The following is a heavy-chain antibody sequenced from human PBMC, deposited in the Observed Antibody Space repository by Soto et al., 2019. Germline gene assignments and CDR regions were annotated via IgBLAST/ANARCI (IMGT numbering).Heavy chain of an antibody. V-gene: IGHV5-51*01. CDR3: ARHGVSLWFGEPDAFDI. CDR2: IYPGDSDT. CDR1: GYSFTSYW. J-gene: IGHJ3*02. D-gene: IGHD3-10*01. Sequence: GESLKISCKGSGYSFTSYWIGWVRQMPGKGLEWMGIIYPGDSDTRYSPSFQGQVTISADKSISTAYLQWSSLKASDTAMYYCARHGVSLWFGEPDAFDIWGQGTMVTVSS.